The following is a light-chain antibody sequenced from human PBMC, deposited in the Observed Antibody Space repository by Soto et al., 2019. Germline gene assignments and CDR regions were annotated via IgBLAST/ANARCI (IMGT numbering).Light chain of an antibody. Sequence: EIVLTQSPATLSLSPGERATLSCRASQSVSSYLAWYQQKPGQAPMLLIYDASNRSTGIPARFSGSGSGTDVTLPSSRLEPEDFAVYYGQQRSNWPPITFGQGTLLEIK. V-gene: IGKV3-11*01. CDR2: DAS. CDR1: QSVSSY. J-gene: IGKJ5*01. CDR3: QQRSNWPPIT.